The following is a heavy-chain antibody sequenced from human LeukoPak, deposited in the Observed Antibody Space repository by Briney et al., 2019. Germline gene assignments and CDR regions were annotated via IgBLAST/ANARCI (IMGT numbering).Heavy chain of an antibody. V-gene: IGHV3-30-3*01. J-gene: IGHJ4*02. CDR1: GFFFGSYA. CDR2: ISSDGGEA. CDR3: ARDSPHGSGRPFY. D-gene: IGHD3-10*01. Sequence: PGRSLRLSCAASGFFFGSYAVHWIRQAPGKGLEWVAVISSDGGEAHYIDSVKGRFTISRDNAKNSLYLQMNSLRAEDTAVYYCARDSPHGSGRPFYWGQGTLVTVSS.